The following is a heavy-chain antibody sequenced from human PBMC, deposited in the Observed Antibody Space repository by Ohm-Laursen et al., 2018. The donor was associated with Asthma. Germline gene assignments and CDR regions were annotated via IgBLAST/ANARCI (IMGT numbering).Heavy chain of an antibody. CDR2: IYPGGAT. CDR1: GFSVSRHF. V-gene: IGHV3-53*05. D-gene: IGHD5-12*01. CDR3: ARDREYSGYDYPDY. Sequence: SLRLSCAASGFSVSRHFMNWIRQGPEKGLEWVSDIYPGGATFYADSVKGRFTISRDDSKNTLNLQMSSLRAEDTAVYYCARDREYSGYDYPDYWGQGTLVTVSS. J-gene: IGHJ4*02.